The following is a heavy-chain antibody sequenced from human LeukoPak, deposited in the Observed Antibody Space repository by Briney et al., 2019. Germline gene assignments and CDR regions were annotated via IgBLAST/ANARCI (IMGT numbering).Heavy chain of an antibody. J-gene: IGHJ6*03. CDR3: ARDPVGYCSGGSCYYYYYYMDV. CDR2: MNPNSGNT. CDR1: GYTFTSYD. D-gene: IGHD2-15*01. Sequence: ASVKVSCKASGYTFTSYDINWVRQATGQGLEWMGWMNPNSGNTGYAQKFQGRVTMTRDMSTSTVYMELSSLRSEDTAVYYCARDPVGYCSGGSCYYYYYYMDVWGKGTTVTVSS. V-gene: IGHV1-8*01.